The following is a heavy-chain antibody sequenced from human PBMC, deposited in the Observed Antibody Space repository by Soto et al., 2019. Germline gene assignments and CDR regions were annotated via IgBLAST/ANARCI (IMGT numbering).Heavy chain of an antibody. CDR3: AIRPSIAAAGIDNWFDP. Sequence: GASVKVSCKASGGTFSSYSISWVRHAPGQGLEWMGGIIPIFGTANYAQKFQGRVTITADESTSTAYMELSSLRSEDTAVYYCAIRPSIAAAGIDNWFDPWGQGTLVTVSS. D-gene: IGHD6-13*01. CDR2: IIPIFGTA. CDR1: GGTFSSYS. V-gene: IGHV1-69*13. J-gene: IGHJ5*02.